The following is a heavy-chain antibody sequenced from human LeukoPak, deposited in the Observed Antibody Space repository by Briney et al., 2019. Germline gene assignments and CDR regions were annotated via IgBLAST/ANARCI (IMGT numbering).Heavy chain of an antibody. J-gene: IGHJ4*02. Sequence: GESLKISCKGSGYTFTSYWIGWVRQMPGKGLEWMGIIYPGDSDTRYSPSFQGQVTISADKSIRTAYLQWSSLKASDNAMYYCVRVSSGYYTGYDYWGKGTLVTVS. CDR1: GYTFTSYW. V-gene: IGHV5-51*01. CDR2: IYPGDSDT. CDR3: VRVSSGYYTGYDY. D-gene: IGHD3-22*01.